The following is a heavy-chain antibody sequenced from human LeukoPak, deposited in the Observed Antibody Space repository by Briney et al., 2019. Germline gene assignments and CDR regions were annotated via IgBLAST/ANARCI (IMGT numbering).Heavy chain of an antibody. CDR2: IWYDGSNK. J-gene: IGHJ4*02. CDR3: ARGEGLFDY. Sequence: GGSLRLSCVASGFXFRNYGMHWVRQAPGKGLEWVAVIWYDGSNKYYADSVKGRFTISRDNSKNTLYLQMNSLRAEDTAVYYCARGEGLFDYWGQGSLVTVSS. CDR1: GFXFRNYG. V-gene: IGHV3-33*01.